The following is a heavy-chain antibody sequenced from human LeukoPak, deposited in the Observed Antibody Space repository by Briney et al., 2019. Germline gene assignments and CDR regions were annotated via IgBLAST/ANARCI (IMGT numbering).Heavy chain of an antibody. Sequence: SETLSLTCTVSGGSISSYCWSWIRQPPGKGLEWIGYIYYSGSTNYNPSLKSRVTISVDTSKNQFSLKLSSVTAADTAVYYCARAPGYTNAFDIWGQGTMVTVSS. CDR1: GGSISSYC. D-gene: IGHD1-1*01. CDR2: IYYSGST. CDR3: ARAPGYTNAFDI. J-gene: IGHJ3*02. V-gene: IGHV4-59*01.